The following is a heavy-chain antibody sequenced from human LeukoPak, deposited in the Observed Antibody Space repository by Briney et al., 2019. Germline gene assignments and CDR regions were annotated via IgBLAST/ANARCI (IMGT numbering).Heavy chain of an antibody. V-gene: IGHV4-61*02. CDR2: IYTSGST. Sequence: SETLSLTCTVSGGSISSGSYYWSWIRQPAGKGLEWVGRIYTSGSTNYNPSLKSRVTISVDTSKNQFSLKLSSVTAADTAVYYCARGPYSSSWIYFDYWGQGTLVTVSS. J-gene: IGHJ4*02. CDR3: ARGPYSSSWIYFDY. D-gene: IGHD6-13*01. CDR1: GGSISSGSYY.